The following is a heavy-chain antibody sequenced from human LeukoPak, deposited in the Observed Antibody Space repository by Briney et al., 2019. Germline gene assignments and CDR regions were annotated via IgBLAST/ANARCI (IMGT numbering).Heavy chain of an antibody. D-gene: IGHD2-15*01. CDR2: IYPGDSDT. J-gene: IGHJ6*02. V-gene: IGHV5-51*01. Sequence: GESLKISCKGSGYSFTSYWIGWVRQMTGKGLEWMGIIYPGDSDTRYSPSFQGQVTISADKSISTAYLQWSSLKASDTAMYYCARLDCSGGSCYSRFRYYYYGMDVWGQGTTVTVSS. CDR3: ARLDCSGGSCYSRFRYYYYGMDV. CDR1: GYSFTSYW.